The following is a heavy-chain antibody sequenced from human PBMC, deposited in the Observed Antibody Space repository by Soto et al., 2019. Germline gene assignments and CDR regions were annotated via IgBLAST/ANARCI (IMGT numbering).Heavy chain of an antibody. CDR3: ARIPQYTTSFDP. Sequence: SETLSLTCTVSGGSISSYYWSWIRQPPGKGLEWIGYIYYSGSTNYNPSLKSRVTISVDTSKNQFSLKLSSVTAADTAVYYCARIPQYTTSFDPWGQGTLVTVPQ. CDR2: IYYSGST. V-gene: IGHV4-59*08. CDR1: GGSISSYY. J-gene: IGHJ5*02. D-gene: IGHD6-6*01.